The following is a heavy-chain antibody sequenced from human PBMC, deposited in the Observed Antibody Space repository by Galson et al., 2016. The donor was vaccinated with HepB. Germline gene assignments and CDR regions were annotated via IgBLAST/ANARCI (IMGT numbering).Heavy chain of an antibody. V-gene: IGHV4-39*01. CDR2: IYYSGTT. Sequence: LSLTCTVSGGSISSSGYYWGWIRQPPGEGLEWIGSIYYSGTTYYNPSLKSRVTISLDTPKNQFSLKLRSVTAADTAMYYCARHDYDSSGYSWFDPWGQGTLVTVSS. CDR1: GGSISSSGYY. D-gene: IGHD3-22*01. J-gene: IGHJ5*02. CDR3: ARHDYDSSGYSWFDP.